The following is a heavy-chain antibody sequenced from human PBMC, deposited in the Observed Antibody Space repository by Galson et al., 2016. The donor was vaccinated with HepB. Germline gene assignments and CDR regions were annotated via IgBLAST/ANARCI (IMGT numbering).Heavy chain of an antibody. CDR1: GFTFSSYG. CDR2: IWSDGSNK. Sequence: LRLSCAVSGFTFSSYGMYWVRQAPGKGLEWVAGIWSDGSNKFHADSVKGRFTTSRDNSKNTLWLQLNSPRAEDTALYYCAREGIFGSGWFYLDSWGQGTLVTVSS. V-gene: IGHV3-33*07. J-gene: IGHJ4*02. CDR3: AREGIFGSGWFYLDS. D-gene: IGHD6-19*01.